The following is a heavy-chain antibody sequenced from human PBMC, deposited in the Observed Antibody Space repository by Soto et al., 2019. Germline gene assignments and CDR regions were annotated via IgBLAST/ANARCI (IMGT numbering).Heavy chain of an antibody. CDR2: IYYSGST. J-gene: IGHJ3*02. D-gene: IGHD3-10*01. V-gene: IGHV4-39*01. CDR3: AKGGSGSYSNAFDI. CDR1: GGSISSSSYY. Sequence: QLQLQESGPGLVKPSETLSLTCTVSGGSISSSSYYWGWIRQPPGKGLEWIGSIYYSGSTYYNPSLKSRVTISVDTSKNPFSLKLGSVTAADTAVYYCAKGGSGSYSNAFDIWGPGTMVTVSS.